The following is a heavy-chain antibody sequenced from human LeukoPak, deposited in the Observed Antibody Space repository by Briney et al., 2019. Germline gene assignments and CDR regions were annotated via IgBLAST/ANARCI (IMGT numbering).Heavy chain of an antibody. CDR1: GFTFSSYA. V-gene: IGHV3-23*01. Sequence: PGGSLRLSCAASGFTFSSYAMSWVRQGPGKGLEWVSDISGSGGRTYYADSVKGRFTISRDNSKNTLYLQMSSLRAEDTAVYYCAKAGYSSCWYDDYYYYMDVWGKGTTVTVSS. J-gene: IGHJ6*03. CDR2: ISGSGGRT. D-gene: IGHD6-19*01. CDR3: AKAGYSSCWYDDYYYYMDV.